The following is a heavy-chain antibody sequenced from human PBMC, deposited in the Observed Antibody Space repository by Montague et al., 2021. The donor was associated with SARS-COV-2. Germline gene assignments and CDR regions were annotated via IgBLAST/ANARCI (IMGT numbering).Heavy chain of an antibody. CDR2: ISHTGSN. Sequence: SETLSLTCAVYGGPSSGYYWSWIRQSPGKGLQWIGEISHTGSNKYNPSLKSRVTISIDTPKNQFSLRLSAVTAADTAVYYCARFAYLLFITASYNGIDVWGLGATVTAFS. J-gene: IGHJ6*02. D-gene: IGHD2-2*01. CDR1: GGPSSGYY. CDR3: ARFAYLLFITASYNGIDV. V-gene: IGHV4-34*01.